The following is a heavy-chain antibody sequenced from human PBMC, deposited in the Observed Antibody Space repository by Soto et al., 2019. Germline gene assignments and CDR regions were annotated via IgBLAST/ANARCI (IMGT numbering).Heavy chain of an antibody. J-gene: IGHJ5*02. Sequence: EVRLLESGGGLGQPGGSLRLSCEASGFTFSSYAMSWVRQAPGKGLEWVSAIGGSGGSTYYGDSVKGRFTSSRDNSKITLYLQMNSLRAEDTAVYYCAKGGLRFVEWLLFADPWGQGTLVTVSS. D-gene: IGHD3-3*01. V-gene: IGHV3-23*01. CDR2: IGGSGGST. CDR1: GFTFSSYA. CDR3: AKGGLRFVEWLLFADP.